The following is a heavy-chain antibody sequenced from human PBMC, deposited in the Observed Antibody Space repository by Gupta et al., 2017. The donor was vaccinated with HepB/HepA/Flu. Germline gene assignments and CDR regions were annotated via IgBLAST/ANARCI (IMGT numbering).Heavy chain of an antibody. CDR2: ISFDGSNK. V-gene: IGHV3-30-3*01. CDR3: ARDLGNYYYYGMDV. J-gene: IGHJ6*02. CDR1: RFTFSSYA. Sequence: QVQLAESGGGVVQPGRSLRLSCAASRFTFSSYAMHWVRQAPGKGLAWGAVISFDGSNKYYADSVKGRFTSSRDNSKNTLYLQMNSLRAEDTAVYYWARDLGNYYYYGMDVWGQGTTVTVSS.